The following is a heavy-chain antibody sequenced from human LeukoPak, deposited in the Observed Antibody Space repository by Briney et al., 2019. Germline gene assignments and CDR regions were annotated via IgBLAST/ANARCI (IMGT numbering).Heavy chain of an antibody. CDR3: AELGITMIGGV. Sequence: PSETLSLTCTVSTYSISSGYYWGWIRRPPGKGLEWVSSISSSSSYIYYADSVKGRFTISRDNAKNSLYLQMNSLRAEDTAVYYCAELGITMIGGVWGKGTTVTISS. D-gene: IGHD3-10*02. J-gene: IGHJ6*04. CDR2: ISSSSSYI. CDR1: TYSISSGYY. V-gene: IGHV3-21*01.